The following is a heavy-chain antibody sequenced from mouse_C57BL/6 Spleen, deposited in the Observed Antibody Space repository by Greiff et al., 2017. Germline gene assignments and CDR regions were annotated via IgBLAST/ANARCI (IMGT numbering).Heavy chain of an antibody. V-gene: IGHV1-80*01. J-gene: IGHJ2*01. D-gene: IGHD1-1*01. CDR3: ARSEYYGSRGRNYFDD. CDR1: GYAFSSYW. Sequence: QVQLQQSGAELVKPGASVKISCKASGYAFSSYWMNWVKQRPGKGLEWIGQIYPGDGDTNYNGKFKGKATLTADKSSSTAYMQLSSLTSEDSAVYFCARSEYYGSRGRNYFDDWGQGTTLTVSS. CDR2: IYPGDGDT.